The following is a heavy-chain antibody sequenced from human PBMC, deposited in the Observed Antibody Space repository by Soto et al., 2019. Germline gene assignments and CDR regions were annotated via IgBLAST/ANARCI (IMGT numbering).Heavy chain of an antibody. V-gene: IGHV4-59*08. J-gene: IGHJ5*02. CDR3: ARHLGYDTSGYYRNWFDP. CDR2: ISYSGST. CDR1: EGSIGGYC. Sequence: SETMSDTWSVAEGSIGGYCGSCIRQPPGKGLEWIGYISYSGSTNYNPSLKSRVTISVDTSKNQFSLKLSSVTAADTAVYYCARHLGYDTSGYYRNWFDPWGQGTLVTVSS. D-gene: IGHD3-22*01.